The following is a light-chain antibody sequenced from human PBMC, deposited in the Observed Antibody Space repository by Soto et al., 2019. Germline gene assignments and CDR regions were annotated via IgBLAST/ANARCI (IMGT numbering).Light chain of an antibody. CDR3: QQYNNWPT. CDR1: QSVSSN. Sequence: EIVMTQSPATLSVSPGERATLSCRASQSVSSNLVCYQQQPGQAPSLLIYGASTRATGIPARFSGSGSGTEFTLTISSRQSEDFAVYYCQQYNNWPTFGPGTKVDIK. CDR2: GAS. V-gene: IGKV3-15*01. J-gene: IGKJ3*01.